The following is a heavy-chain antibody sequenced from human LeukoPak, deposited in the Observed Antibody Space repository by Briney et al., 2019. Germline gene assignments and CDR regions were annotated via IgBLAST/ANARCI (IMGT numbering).Heavy chain of an antibody. CDR2: INPGDSDT. Sequence: GESLKISCKGSGYSFTTHWIGWVRQMPGKGLEWMAVINPGDSDTRYSPSFQGQVTISADKSINTIYLQWSSLKASDTAMYYCARQGPMQSDYWGQGTLVTVSS. J-gene: IGHJ4*02. CDR1: GYSFTTHW. V-gene: IGHV5-51*01. CDR3: ARQGPMQSDY.